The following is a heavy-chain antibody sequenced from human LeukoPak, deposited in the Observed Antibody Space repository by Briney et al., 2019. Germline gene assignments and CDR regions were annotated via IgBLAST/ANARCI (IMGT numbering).Heavy chain of an antibody. Sequence: PSETLSLTCTVSGGSLSSYYWSWIRQPPGKGLEWIGYIYYSGSTNYNPSLKSRVTISVDTSKNQFSLKLSSVTAADTAVYYCARGQQLVDYWGQGTLVTVSS. V-gene: IGHV4-59*01. J-gene: IGHJ4*02. CDR3: ARGQQLVDY. D-gene: IGHD6-13*01. CDR1: GGSLSSYY. CDR2: IYYSGST.